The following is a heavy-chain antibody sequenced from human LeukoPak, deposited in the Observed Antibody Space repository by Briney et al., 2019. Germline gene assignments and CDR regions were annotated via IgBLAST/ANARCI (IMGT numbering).Heavy chain of an antibody. Sequence: PGGSLRLSCAASGFTFSSYAMHWVRQAPGKGLEWVAIISDDGSDKYYADSVKGRFTISRDNSKNTLYLQMNSLRAEDTALYYCARGPHKDIVVVPAAIPDDYWGQGTLVTVSS. CDR2: ISDDGSDK. CDR1: GFTFSSYA. CDR3: ARGPHKDIVVVPAAIPDDY. J-gene: IGHJ4*02. V-gene: IGHV3-30*14. D-gene: IGHD2-2*01.